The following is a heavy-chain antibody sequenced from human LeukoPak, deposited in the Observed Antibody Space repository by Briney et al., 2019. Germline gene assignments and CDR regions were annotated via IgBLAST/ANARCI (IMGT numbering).Heavy chain of an antibody. CDR3: ASRPRADMGPLDY. D-gene: IGHD1-14*01. J-gene: IGHJ4*02. V-gene: IGHV3-23*01. CDR2: ITGDGTRT. Sequence: GGSLTLSCAASGFTFSSCAMTWVRQATGRGLEGVASITGDGTRTYYTDSVKGRFTISRDNSKNTLYLQMNSLRADETAIYYCASRPRADMGPLDYWGQGTLVTVST. CDR1: GFTFSSCA.